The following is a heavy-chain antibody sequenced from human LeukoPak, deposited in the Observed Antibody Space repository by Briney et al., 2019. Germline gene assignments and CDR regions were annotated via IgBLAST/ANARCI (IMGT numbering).Heavy chain of an antibody. CDR2: ISGSGGST. D-gene: IGHD2-21*01. V-gene: IGHV3-23*01. CDR3: AKPGDCGGDCQLDAFDI. Sequence: GGSLRLSCAASGFTFSSYAMSWVRQAPGKGLEWVSAISGSGGSTYYADSVKGRFTISRDNSKNTLYLQMNSLRAEDTAVYCCAKPGDCGGDCQLDAFDIWGQGTMVTVSS. J-gene: IGHJ3*02. CDR1: GFTFSSYA.